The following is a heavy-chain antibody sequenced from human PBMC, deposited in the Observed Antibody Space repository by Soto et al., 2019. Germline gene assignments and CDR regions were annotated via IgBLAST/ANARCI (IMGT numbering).Heavy chain of an antibody. V-gene: IGHV4-34*01. CDR3: ARGDYYDSSGFGY. Sequence: SETLSLTCAVYGGSFSGYYWSWIRQPPGKGLEWIGEINHSGSTNYSPSLKSRVTISVDTSKNQFSLKLSSVTAADTAVYYCARGDYYDSSGFGYWGQGTLVTVSS. CDR2: INHSGST. CDR1: GGSFSGYY. D-gene: IGHD3-22*01. J-gene: IGHJ4*02.